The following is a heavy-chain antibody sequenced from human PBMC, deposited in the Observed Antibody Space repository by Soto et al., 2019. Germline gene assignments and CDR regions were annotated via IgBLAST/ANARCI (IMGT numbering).Heavy chain of an antibody. CDR1: GFTFSSYG. Sequence: GGSLRLSCAASGFTFSSYGMHWVRQAPGKGLEWVAVIWYDGSNKYYADSVKGRFTISRDNSKNTLYLQMNSLRAEDTAVYYCGGPSGPVYYGMDVWGQGPTVTVSS. V-gene: IGHV3-33*01. J-gene: IGHJ6*02. CDR3: GGPSGPVYYGMDV. D-gene: IGHD6-6*01. CDR2: IWYDGSNK.